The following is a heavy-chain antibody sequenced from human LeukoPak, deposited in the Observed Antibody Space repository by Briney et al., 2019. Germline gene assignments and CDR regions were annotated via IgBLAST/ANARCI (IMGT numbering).Heavy chain of an antibody. V-gene: IGHV3-23*01. CDR1: GFTFSSYA. D-gene: IGHD1-1*01. J-gene: IGHJ4*02. Sequence: GGSLRLSCAVSGFTFSSYAMSWVRQAPGKGLEWVSAISGSGGSTYYADSVKGRFTISRDNSKNTLYLQMNSLRAEDTAVYYCAKDYFPTGTTGYFDYWGQGTLVTVSS. CDR3: AKDYFPTGTTGYFDY. CDR2: ISGSGGST.